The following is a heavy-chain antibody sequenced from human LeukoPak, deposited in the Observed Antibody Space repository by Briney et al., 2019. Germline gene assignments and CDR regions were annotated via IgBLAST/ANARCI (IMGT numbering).Heavy chain of an antibody. D-gene: IGHD3-22*01. CDR2: ISSSGDTI. CDR1: GITFSDYY. CDR3: ARDRDSSGYYYGY. J-gene: IGHJ4*02. V-gene: IGHV3-11*04. Sequence: GGSLRLSCAVSGITFSDYYMSWIRQAPGKGPEWLSYISSSGDTIYYADSVKGQGRFTISRDNAKNSVYLQMNSLRAEDTAVYYCARDRDSSGYYYGYWGQGTLVTVSS.